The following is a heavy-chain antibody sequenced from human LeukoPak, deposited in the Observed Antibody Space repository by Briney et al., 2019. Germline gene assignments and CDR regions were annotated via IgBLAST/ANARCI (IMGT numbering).Heavy chain of an antibody. CDR1: GFTFTSYT. J-gene: IGHJ6*04. V-gene: IGHV3-21*01. D-gene: IGHD3-3*01. CDR3: ARDYSSPNQDYDALDV. Sequence: PGGSLRLSCAASGFTFTSYTMDWVRQAPGKGLEWVSSISSSSSYIYYADSVKGRFTISRDSAKNSLYLQMNSLRAEDAAVYYCARDYSSPNQDYDALDVWGKGTTVTVSS. CDR2: ISSSSSYI.